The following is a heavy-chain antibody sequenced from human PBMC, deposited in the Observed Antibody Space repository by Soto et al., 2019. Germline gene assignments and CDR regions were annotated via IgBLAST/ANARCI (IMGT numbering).Heavy chain of an antibody. J-gene: IGHJ4*02. CDR3: ARSRSGAVPDSFGY. CDR1: GFMFNRYA. Sequence: QVQLVESGGRVVQPGRSLRLSCAASGFMFNRYAIHWVRQIPVKGLEWVAVISKDGSVQYYADSVRGRFFISRDKSKDTVYLEMNSLRVEDTTLFFCARSRSGAVPDSFGYWGQGTPVTVSS. V-gene: IGHV3-30-3*01. CDR2: ISKDGSVQ. D-gene: IGHD3-3*01.